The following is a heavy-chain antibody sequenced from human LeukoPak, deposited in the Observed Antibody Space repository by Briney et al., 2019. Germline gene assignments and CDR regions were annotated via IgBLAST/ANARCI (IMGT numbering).Heavy chain of an antibody. CDR2: IGGSGDST. CDR1: GFTFSSYA. Sequence: GGSLRLSCAASGFTFSSYAMSWVRQAPGKALEWVSGIGGSGDSTYYADSVKGRITISRDNSKNTLYLQMNSLRAEDTVVYYCVKGSGGSCYSAADYWGQGTLVIVSS. D-gene: IGHD2-15*01. CDR3: VKGSGGSCYSAADY. V-gene: IGHV3-23*01. J-gene: IGHJ4*02.